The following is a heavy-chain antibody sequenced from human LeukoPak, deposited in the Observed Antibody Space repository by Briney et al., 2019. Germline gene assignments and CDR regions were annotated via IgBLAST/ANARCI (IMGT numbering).Heavy chain of an antibody. CDR2: ISRNGAHP. V-gene: IGHV3-23*01. D-gene: IGHD6-19*01. J-gene: IGHJ4*02. CDR3: TTPGDSGWYNH. CDR1: GFTVSSNY. Sequence: PGGSLRLSCAASGFTVSSNYMNWVRQAPGKGLEWVSVISRNGAHPYYIDSVRDRFTVSRDNSKNIMYLQMNSLRAEDAALYYCTTPGDSGWYNHWGQGTLVTVSS.